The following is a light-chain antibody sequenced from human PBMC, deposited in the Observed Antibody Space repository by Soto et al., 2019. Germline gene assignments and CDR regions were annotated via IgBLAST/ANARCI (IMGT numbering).Light chain of an antibody. V-gene: IGKV3-20*01. CDR3: QHFGKSPPWP. CDR1: QSISSNF. J-gene: IGKJ1*01. CDR2: GAS. Sequence: EIVLTQSPGTLSLSPGEGATLSCRASQSISSNFLAWYQQKRGQAPRLLIHGASNRATGIPDRFSGSGSGTDFTLTITRLEPEDFAMYYCQHFGKSPPWPFGLGTRVE.